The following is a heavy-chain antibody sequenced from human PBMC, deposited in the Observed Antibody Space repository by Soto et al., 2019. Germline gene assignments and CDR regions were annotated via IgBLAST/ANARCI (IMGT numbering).Heavy chain of an antibody. CDR2: ISAYNGNT. CDR1: GYTFTSYG. CDR3: ARDCRIAVAGTYWFDP. D-gene: IGHD6-19*01. V-gene: IGHV1-18*04. J-gene: IGHJ5*02. Sequence: QVQLVQSGAEVKKPGASVKVSCKASGYTFTSYGISWVRQAPGQGLEWMGWISAYNGNTNYAQKLQGRVTMTTATSTSTAYMELGSLRSDDTAVYYCARDCRIAVAGTYWFDPWGQGTLVTVSS.